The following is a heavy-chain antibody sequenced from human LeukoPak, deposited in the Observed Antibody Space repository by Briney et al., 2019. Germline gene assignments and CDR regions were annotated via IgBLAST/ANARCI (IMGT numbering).Heavy chain of an antibody. CDR2: IYYSGST. CDR1: GGSISSYY. D-gene: IGHD5-18*01. J-gene: IGHJ4*02. CDR3: ARGRYSYGYSFDY. V-gene: IGHV4-59*01. Sequence: SETLSLTCTVSGGSISSYYWSWIRQPPGKGLEWIGYIYYSGSTNYNPSLKRRVTISVDTSKNQFSLKLSSVTAADTAVYYCARGRYSYGYSFDYWGQGTLVTVSS.